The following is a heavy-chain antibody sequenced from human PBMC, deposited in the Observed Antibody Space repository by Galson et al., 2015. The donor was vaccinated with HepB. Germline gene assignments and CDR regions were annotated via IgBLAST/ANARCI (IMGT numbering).Heavy chain of an antibody. J-gene: IGHJ4*02. Sequence: ETLSLTCVLSGGSFTGYSWTWIRQPPGEGLEWIGEIYHTGSTKDNPSLKSRVTFSIDTSKNEFSLTLTSVTAADTAIYFCARGDYYGSGSIDYWGQGTLVAVSS. D-gene: IGHD3-10*01. CDR2: IYHTGST. CDR1: GGSFTGYS. CDR3: ARGDYYGSGSIDY. V-gene: IGHV4-34*01.